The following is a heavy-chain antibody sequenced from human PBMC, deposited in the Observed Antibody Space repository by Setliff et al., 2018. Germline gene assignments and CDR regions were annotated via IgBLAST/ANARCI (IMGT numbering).Heavy chain of an antibody. CDR1: GGSISSYY. J-gene: IGHJ4*02. CDR2: IYYSGST. Sequence: SETLSLTCTVSGGSISSYYWSWIRQPPGKGLEWIGYIYYSGSTNYNPSLKSRVTISVDTSKNQFSLKLSSVTAADTAVYYCARAYNFWSGYYDYWGQGTLVTVSS. V-gene: IGHV4-59*01. CDR3: ARAYNFWSGYYDY. D-gene: IGHD3-3*01.